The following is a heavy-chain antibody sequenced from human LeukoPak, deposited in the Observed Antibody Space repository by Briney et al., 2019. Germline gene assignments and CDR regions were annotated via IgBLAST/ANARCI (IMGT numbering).Heavy chain of an antibody. CDR2: MYYSGST. CDR3: ARDCSSTSGRYAFDI. Sequence: PSETLSLTCTVSGGSISNNFWTWIRQPPGKGLECIGFMYYSGSTNYNPSLKSRVTISVDTSKNQFSLKLSSVTAADTAVYYCARDCSSTSGRYAFDIWGQGTMVTVSS. D-gene: IGHD2-2*01. J-gene: IGHJ3*02. CDR1: GGSISNNF. V-gene: IGHV4-59*01.